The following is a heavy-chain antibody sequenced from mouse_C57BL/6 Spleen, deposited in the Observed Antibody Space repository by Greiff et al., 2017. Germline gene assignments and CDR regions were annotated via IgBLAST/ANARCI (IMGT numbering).Heavy chain of an antibody. CDR1: GFTFSNYW. Sequence: DVQVVESGGGLVQPGGSMKLSCVASGFTFSNYWMNWVRQSPEKGLEWVAQIRMKCDNYSTHYAESVKGRFTISSDDSKSIDYLQMNNLSAENTVNYCSTVDGYFSSFDYWGQGTTLTVSS. V-gene: IGHV6-3*01. CDR3: TVDGYFSSFDY. CDR2: IRMKCDNYST. D-gene: IGHD2-3*01. J-gene: IGHJ2*01.